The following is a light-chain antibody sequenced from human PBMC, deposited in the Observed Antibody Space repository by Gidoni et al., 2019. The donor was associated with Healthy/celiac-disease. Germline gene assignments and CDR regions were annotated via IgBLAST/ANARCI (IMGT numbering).Light chain of an antibody. CDR3: QHYGSLWT. V-gene: IGKV1-5*03. Sequence: DIQMTQSPSTLSASVGDRVTITCRASQSISDWLAWYQQKPGEAPSLLIYKASRLESGVPSRVSGSGSGIDFALTIMSLQPNDLSTYYCQHYGSLWTFGQGTKVEIK. CDR2: KAS. J-gene: IGKJ1*01. CDR1: QSISDW.